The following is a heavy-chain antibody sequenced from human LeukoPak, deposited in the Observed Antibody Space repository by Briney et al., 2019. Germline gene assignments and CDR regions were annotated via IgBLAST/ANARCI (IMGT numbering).Heavy chain of an antibody. CDR1: GFTFSSYA. V-gene: IGHV3-23*01. D-gene: IGHD3-10*01. CDR3: AKERITMVRGVILHYYYYGMDV. J-gene: IGHJ6*02. CDR2: ISKGGDSI. Sequence: GGSLRLSCAASGFTFSSYAMTWVRQAPGKGLEWVSCISKGGDSIYYVDSVKGRFTISRDNSKNTLYLQMNSLRAEDTAVYYCAKERITMVRGVILHYYYYGMDVWGQGTTVTVSS.